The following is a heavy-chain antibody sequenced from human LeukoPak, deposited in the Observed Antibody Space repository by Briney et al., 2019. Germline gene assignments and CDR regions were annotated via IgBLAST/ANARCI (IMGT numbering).Heavy chain of an antibody. CDR3: ARGRGSTSCYYDY. CDR2: IKQDGSEK. Sequence: GGSLRLSCAASGFTFSSYWMSWVRQAPGKGLEWVANIKQDGSEKYYVDSVKGRFTISRDNAKNSLYLQMNSLRAEDTAVYYCARGRGSTSCYYDYWGQGTLVTVSS. J-gene: IGHJ4*02. V-gene: IGHV3-7*01. D-gene: IGHD2-2*01. CDR1: GFTFSSYW.